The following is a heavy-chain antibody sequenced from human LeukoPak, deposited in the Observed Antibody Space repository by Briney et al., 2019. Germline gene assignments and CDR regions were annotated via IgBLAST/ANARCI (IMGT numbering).Heavy chain of an antibody. V-gene: IGHV3-9*01. CDR2: ITWNSDTV. D-gene: IGHD2-21*02. J-gene: IGHJ4*02. CDR1: GFTFDDHA. Sequence: GGSLRLSCGASGFTFDDHAMHWVRQAPGKGLEWVSGITWNSDTVAYADAVKGRVTIARDNAKNSLYLQMNKLRPEDPALYYCAKGPGLTAFFDFWGQGTLVTVPS. CDR3: AKGPGLTAFFDF.